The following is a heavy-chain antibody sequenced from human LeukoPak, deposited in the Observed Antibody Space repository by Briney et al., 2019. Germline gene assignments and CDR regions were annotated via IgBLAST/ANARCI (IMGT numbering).Heavy chain of an antibody. J-gene: IGHJ3*02. Sequence: PSETLSLTCTVSGGSISSSSYYWGWIRQPPGKGLEWIGGIYYSGSTYYNPSLKSRVTISVDTSKNQFSLKLSSVTAADTAVYYCARHLITMIVHDAFDIWGQGTMVTVSS. CDR2: IYYSGST. CDR3: ARHLITMIVHDAFDI. V-gene: IGHV4-39*01. D-gene: IGHD3-22*01. CDR1: GGSISSSSYY.